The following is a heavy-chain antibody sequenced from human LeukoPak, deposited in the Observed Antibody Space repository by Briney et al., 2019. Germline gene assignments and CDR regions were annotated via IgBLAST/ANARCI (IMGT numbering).Heavy chain of an antibody. J-gene: IGHJ4*02. CDR2: ISYDGSNK. V-gene: IGHV3-30-3*01. D-gene: IGHD1-1*01. CDR1: GFTFSSYA. CDR3: AAVNPDDPADY. Sequence: GGSLRLSCAASGFTFSSYAMHWVRQAPGKRLEWVAVISYDGSNKYYADSVKGRFTISRDNSKNTLYLQMNSLRAEDTAVYYCAAVNPDDPADYWGQGTLVTVSS.